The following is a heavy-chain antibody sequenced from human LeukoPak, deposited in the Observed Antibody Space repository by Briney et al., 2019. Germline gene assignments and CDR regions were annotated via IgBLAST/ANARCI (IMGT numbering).Heavy chain of an antibody. Sequence: GGSLRLSCAASGFTFSDYSMSWIRQALGKGLEWVSYITSSGGTLYYADSVKGRFTISRDNAKNSLYLQMNSLRAEDTAVYYCARPLRITDGRVLRYFDWSIDYWGQGTLVTVSS. D-gene: IGHD3-9*01. CDR1: GFTFSDYS. CDR2: ITSSGGTL. V-gene: IGHV3-11*04. J-gene: IGHJ4*02. CDR3: ARPLRITDGRVLRYFDWSIDY.